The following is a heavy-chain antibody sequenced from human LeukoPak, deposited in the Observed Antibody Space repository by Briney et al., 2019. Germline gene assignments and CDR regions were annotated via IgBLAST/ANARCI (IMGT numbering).Heavy chain of an antibody. CDR2: ITADGSNK. CDR1: GFTFSSYE. D-gene: IGHD1-26*01. V-gene: IGHV3-48*03. J-gene: IGHJ4*02. Sequence: GGSLRLSCAASGFTFSSYEMNRVRQAPGKGLEWVSYITADGSNKYYADSVKGRFTISRDNAKNSLYLQMNSLRADDTAIYYCAREVEWELPDYWGQGTLVTVSS. CDR3: AREVEWELPDY.